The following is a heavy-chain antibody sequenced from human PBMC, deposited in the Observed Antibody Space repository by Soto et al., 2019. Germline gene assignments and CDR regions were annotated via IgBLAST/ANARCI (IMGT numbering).Heavy chain of an antibody. Sequence: SSETLSLTCAVSGYSISSGYNWGWVRQPPGKGLEWIGTTYYGGTTYFNPSLKSRVTISVDTSKNQFTLKLRSVTAAGTAVYYCAREEGGSRGMDVWGQGTTVTVSS. J-gene: IGHJ6*02. V-gene: IGHV4-38-2*02. CDR1: GYSISSGYN. CDR2: TYYGGTT. D-gene: IGHD6-13*01. CDR3: AREEGGSRGMDV.